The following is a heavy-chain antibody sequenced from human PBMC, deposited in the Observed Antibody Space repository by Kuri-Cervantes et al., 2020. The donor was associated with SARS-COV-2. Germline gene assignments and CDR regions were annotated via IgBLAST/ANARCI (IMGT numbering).Heavy chain of an antibody. CDR2: IGASGDGT. Sequence: GGSLRLSCVASGFTFSSYAMSWVRQAPGKGLEWVSSIGASGDGTYYADFVKGRFTISRDNSKNTLYLQMNSLRAEDTAVYYCAILEMATIRDAFDIWDQGTMVTVSS. D-gene: IGHD5-24*01. V-gene: IGHV3-23*01. J-gene: IGHJ3*02. CDR1: GFTFSSYA. CDR3: AILEMATIRDAFDI.